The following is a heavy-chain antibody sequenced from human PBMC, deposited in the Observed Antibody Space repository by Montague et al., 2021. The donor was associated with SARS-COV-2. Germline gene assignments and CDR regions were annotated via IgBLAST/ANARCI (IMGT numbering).Heavy chain of an antibody. CDR3: ARVGRQQLVRLAGMDV. D-gene: IGHD6-13*01. Sequence: SETLSLTCTVSGGSISSSSYYWGWIRQPPGKGLEWIGSIYYSGSTYYSPSLKSRVTISVDTSKNTFSLKLSSVTAAATAVYYCARVGRQQLVRLAGMDVWGQGTTVTVSS. V-gene: IGHV4-39*07. J-gene: IGHJ6*02. CDR1: GGSISSSSYY. CDR2: IYYSGST.